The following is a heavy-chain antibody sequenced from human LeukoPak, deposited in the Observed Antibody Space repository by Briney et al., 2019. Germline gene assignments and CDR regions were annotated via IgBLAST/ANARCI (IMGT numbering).Heavy chain of an antibody. Sequence: GPTVKLFCKASGYIFTSHYTHWVRQARGRGLEWMGIIDPNGGSTTYAQKFQGRVTMTRDTSTSTGYMELSSLRSEDTAVYYCAREWRAQRVYINWGQGALVTVSS. CDR3: AREWRAQRVYIN. J-gene: IGHJ4*02. CDR1: GYIFTSHY. V-gene: IGHV1-46*01. D-gene: IGHD6-6*01. CDR2: IDPNGGST.